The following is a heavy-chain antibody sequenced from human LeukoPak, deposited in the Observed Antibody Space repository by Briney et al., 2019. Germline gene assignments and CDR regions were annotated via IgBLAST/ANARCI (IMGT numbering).Heavy chain of an antibody. J-gene: IGHJ4*02. CDR3: ARVSYYYDSSGYYMYYFDY. D-gene: IGHD3-22*01. V-gene: IGHV4-59*02. Sequence: SGTLSLTCSVSGGSVSGYYWSWIRQPPGKGLEWIGYIYDSGSTNYNPTLKSRVTISLDTSKNQFSLKLSSVTAADTAVFYCARVSYYYDSSGYYMYYFDYWGQGTLVTVSS. CDR2: IYDSGST. CDR1: GGSVSGYY.